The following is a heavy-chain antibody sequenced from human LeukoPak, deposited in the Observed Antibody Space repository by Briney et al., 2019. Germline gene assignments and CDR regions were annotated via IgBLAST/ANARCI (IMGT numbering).Heavy chain of an antibody. D-gene: IGHD6-13*01. CDR3: ARGRGQQLVRLFDY. CDR2: NNHSGST. CDR1: GGSFSGYY. V-gene: IGHV4-34*01. Sequence: SETLSLTCAVYGGSFSGYYWSWIRQPPGKGLEWIGENNHSGSTNYNPSLKSRVTISVDTSKNQFSLKLSSVTAADTAVYYCARGRGQQLVRLFDYWGQGTLVTVSS. J-gene: IGHJ4*02.